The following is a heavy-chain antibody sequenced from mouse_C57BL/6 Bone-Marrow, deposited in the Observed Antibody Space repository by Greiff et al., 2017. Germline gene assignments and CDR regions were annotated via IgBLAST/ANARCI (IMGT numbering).Heavy chain of an antibody. CDR1: GFTFSSYT. V-gene: IGHV5-9*01. D-gene: IGHD2-3*01. Sequence: EVHLVESGGGLVKPGGSLKLSCAASGFTFSSYTMSWVRQTPEKRLEWVATISGGGGNTYYPDSVKGRFTISRDNAKNTLYLPMSSLRSEDTALYYCARHGYYSYWYFDVWGTGTTVTVSS. CDR3: ARHGYYSYWYFDV. CDR2: ISGGGGNT. J-gene: IGHJ1*03.